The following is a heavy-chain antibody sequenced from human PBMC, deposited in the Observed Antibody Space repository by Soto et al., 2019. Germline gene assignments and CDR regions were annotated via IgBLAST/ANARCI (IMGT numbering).Heavy chain of an antibody. D-gene: IGHD6-19*01. J-gene: IGHJ4*02. CDR1: GFTFDDYT. CDR2: ISWDGGST. Sequence: GGSLRLSCAASGFTFDDYTMHWVRQAPGKGLEWVSLISWDGGSTYYADSVKGRFTISRDNSKNSLYLQMNSLRTEDTALYYCAKSGSSGWYYFDYWGQGTLVTVSS. V-gene: IGHV3-43*01. CDR3: AKSGSSGWYYFDY.